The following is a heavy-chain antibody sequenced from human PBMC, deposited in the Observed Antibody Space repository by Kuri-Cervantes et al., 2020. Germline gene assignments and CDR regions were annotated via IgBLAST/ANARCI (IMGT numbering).Heavy chain of an antibody. CDR1: GGPLTGYL. J-gene: IGHJ4*02. CDR2: ITHDGKT. CDR3: ARDQPPGRAYGSFDS. Sequence: SQTLSLTCGVYGGPLTGYLWGWIRQSPEKGPEWIGGITHDGKTNSIPSLKSRVTISVDTSKNQFSLRLNSVTAADTAVYYCARDQPPGRAYGSFDSWGQGTLVTVSS. D-gene: IGHD3-10*01. V-gene: IGHV4-34*01.